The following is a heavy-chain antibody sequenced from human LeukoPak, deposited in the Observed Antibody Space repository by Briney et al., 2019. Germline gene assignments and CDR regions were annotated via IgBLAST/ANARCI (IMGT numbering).Heavy chain of an antibody. CDR3: ATPLRGYDPPYFDY. J-gene: IGHJ4*02. D-gene: IGHD5-12*01. CDR2: FDPEDGET. Sequence: ASVKVPCKVSGYTLTELSMHWVRQAPGKGLEWMGGFDPEDGETIYAQKFQGRVTMTEDTSTDTAYMELSSLRSEDTAVYYCATPLRGYDPPYFDYWGQGTLVTVSS. CDR1: GYTLTELS. V-gene: IGHV1-24*01.